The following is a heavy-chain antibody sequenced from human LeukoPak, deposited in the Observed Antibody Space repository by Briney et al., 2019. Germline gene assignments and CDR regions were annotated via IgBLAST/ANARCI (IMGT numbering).Heavy chain of an antibody. D-gene: IGHD6-19*01. CDR2: IYSDDST. Sequence: GGSLRLSCAASGFTVSSNYMSWVRQAPGKGLEWVSVIYSDDSTYYADSVKGRFTISRDNSKNTLSLQMNSLRAEDTAVHYCATDGGWPGYFQHWGQGTLVTVSS. CDR3: ATDGGWPGYFQH. CDR1: GFTVSSNY. V-gene: IGHV3-53*01. J-gene: IGHJ1*01.